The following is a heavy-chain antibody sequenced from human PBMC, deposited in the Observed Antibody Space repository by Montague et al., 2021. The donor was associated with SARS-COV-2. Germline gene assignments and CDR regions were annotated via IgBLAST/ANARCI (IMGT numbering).Heavy chain of an antibody. V-gene: IGHV4-39*01. CDR2: VYYSGNT. CDR3: ARREYSYGWGD. CDR1: GGPISGSSDY. Sequence: SETLSLTCTATGGPISGSSDYWGWIRESPGKGLEWIASVYYSGNTYYXPSLKSRLTISVDTSKNQFSLKLNSVTAADTALYYCARREYSYGWGDWGQGTLVTVSS. D-gene: IGHD5-18*01. J-gene: IGHJ4*02.